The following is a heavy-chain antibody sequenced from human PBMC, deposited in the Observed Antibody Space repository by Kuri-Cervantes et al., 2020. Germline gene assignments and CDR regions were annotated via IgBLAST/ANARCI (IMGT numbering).Heavy chain of an antibody. V-gene: IGHV3-23*01. CDR1: GFTFSSYA. D-gene: IGHD3-3*01. CDR3: AKDRGITIFGVASFYY. J-gene: IGHJ4*02. CDR2: ISGSGGST. Sequence: GGFLRLSCAASGFTFSSYAMSWVRQAPGKGLEWVSVISGSGGSTYYADSVKGQFTISRDTSKNTVYLQMNSLRAEDTAVYYCAKDRGITIFGVASFYYWGQGTLVTVSS.